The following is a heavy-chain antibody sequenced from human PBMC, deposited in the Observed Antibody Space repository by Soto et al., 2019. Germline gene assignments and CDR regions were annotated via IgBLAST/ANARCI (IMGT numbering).Heavy chain of an antibody. D-gene: IGHD6-6*01. CDR1: GFSLSSNDVV. CDR2: IYWDDDK. J-gene: IGHJ4*02. CDR3: AHSRYSRSSFDY. V-gene: IGHV2-5*02. Sequence: ESGPTLVNPTQTLTLTCTFSGFSLSSNDVVVGWIRQPPGKALEWLALIYWDDDKRYSPSLKSRLTITKDTSKNQVVLRMTNMDPVDTATYYCAHSRYSRSSFDYWGQGTLVTVSS.